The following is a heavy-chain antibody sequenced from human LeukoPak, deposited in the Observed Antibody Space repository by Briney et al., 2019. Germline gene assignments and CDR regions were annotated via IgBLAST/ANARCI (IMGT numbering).Heavy chain of an antibody. CDR3: ARAARTVTKGCNWFDP. CDR2: IYYSGSP. CDR1: GGSISSSSYY. Sequence: SETLSLTCTVSGGSISSSSYYWGWIRQPPGKGLEWIGSIYYSGSPYYNPSLKSRVTISVDTSKNQFSLKLSSVTAADTAVYYCARAARTVTKGCNWFDPWGQGTLVTVSS. V-gene: IGHV4-39*07. D-gene: IGHD4-17*01. J-gene: IGHJ5*02.